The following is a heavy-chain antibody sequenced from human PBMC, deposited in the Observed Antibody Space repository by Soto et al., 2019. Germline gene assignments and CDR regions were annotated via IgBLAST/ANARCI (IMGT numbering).Heavy chain of an antibody. CDR1: EITLNIYW. J-gene: IGHJ5*02. V-gene: IGHV3-74*01. D-gene: IGHD3-10*01. CDR3: TKDTFGALGS. CDR2: INPESTTL. Sequence: GGSLRLSCTASEITLNIYWMHWIRQAPGKGLVWVSRINPESTTLTYADSVTGRFTISRDSAKNTLYLQMNGLSAEDTAIYYCTKDTFGALGSWAQATLVTVSA.